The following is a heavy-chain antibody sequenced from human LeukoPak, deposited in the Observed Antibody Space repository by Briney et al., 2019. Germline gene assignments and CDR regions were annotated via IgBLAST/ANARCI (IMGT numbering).Heavy chain of an antibody. CDR3: ARDFQGIAAAPFDY. CDR1: GYTFTGYY. Sequence: ASVKVSCKASGYTFTGYYMHWVRQAPGQGLEWMGWINPNSGGTNYAQKFQGRVTMTRDTSISTAYMELSRLRSDDTAVYYCARDFQGIAAAPFDYWGQRTLVTVSS. CDR2: INPNSGGT. V-gene: IGHV1-2*02. D-gene: IGHD6-13*01. J-gene: IGHJ4*02.